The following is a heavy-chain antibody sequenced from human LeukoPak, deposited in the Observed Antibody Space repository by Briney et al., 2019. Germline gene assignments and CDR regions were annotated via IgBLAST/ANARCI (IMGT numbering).Heavy chain of an antibody. Sequence: PSETLSLTCIVSGYSITSGYYWGWIRQPPGKGLEWIGSIYHSGDTYYNPSLKSRVTISVDTSKNQFSLKLVSVTAADTAVYYCAKGTSSGWYYFDYWGQGTLVTVSS. CDR3: AKGTSSGWYYFDY. CDR1: GYSITSGYY. D-gene: IGHD6-19*01. CDR2: IYHSGDT. V-gene: IGHV4-38-2*02. J-gene: IGHJ4*02.